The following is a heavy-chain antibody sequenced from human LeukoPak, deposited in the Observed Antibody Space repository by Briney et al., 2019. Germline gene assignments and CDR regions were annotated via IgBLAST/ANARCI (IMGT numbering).Heavy chain of an antibody. CDR3: ARDDSSGYSWYFDL. J-gene: IGHJ2*01. CDR1: GFTFSSYS. V-gene: IGHV3-48*01. D-gene: IGHD3-22*01. Sequence: GGSLRLSCAASGFTFSSYSMNWVRQTPGKGLEWVSYISSSSNTIYYADSVKGRFTISGDNARNSLYLQMNGLRAEDTAVYYCARDDSSGYSWYFDLWGRGTLVTVSS. CDR2: ISSSSNTI.